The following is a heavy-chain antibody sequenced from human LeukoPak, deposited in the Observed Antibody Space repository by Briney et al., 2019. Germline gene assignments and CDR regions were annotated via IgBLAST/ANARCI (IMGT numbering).Heavy chain of an antibody. CDR1: GGSISSYY. CDR2: IYYSGST. V-gene: IGHV4-59*08. J-gene: IGHJ4*02. CDR3: ARHKGGWSIDY. Sequence: KPSETLSLTCTVSGGSISSYYWSWIRQPPGKGLGWIGYIYYSGSTNYNPSLESRVTISVDTSKNQISLKLSSVTAADTAVYYCARHKGGWSIDYWGQGTLVTVSS. D-gene: IGHD6-19*01.